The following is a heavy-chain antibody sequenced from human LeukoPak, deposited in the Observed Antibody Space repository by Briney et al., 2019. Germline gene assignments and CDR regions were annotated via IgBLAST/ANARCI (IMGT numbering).Heavy chain of an antibody. CDR2: ISGSGGST. D-gene: IGHD3-10*01. CDR3: AKEMVELLWFGELLDYYGMDV. CDR1: GFTFSSYA. J-gene: IGHJ6*02. V-gene: IGHV3-23*01. Sequence: PGGSLRLSCAASGFTFSSYAMSWVRQAPGKGLEWVSAISGSGGSTYYADSVKGRFTISRDNSKNTLYLQMNSLRAEDTAVYYCAKEMVELLWFGELLDYYGMDVRGQGTTVTVSS.